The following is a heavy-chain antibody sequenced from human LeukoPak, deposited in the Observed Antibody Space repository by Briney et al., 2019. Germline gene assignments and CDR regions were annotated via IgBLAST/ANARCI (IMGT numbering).Heavy chain of an antibody. Sequence: TSETLSLTCTVSGGSITSGRYYWSWIRQPAGKGLEWIGRTYASGNTKFNPSLKSRVAISLDTSKNQFSLKLTSVTAADTAVYYCAAGSLVYYYDYWGHGTLVTVSS. V-gene: IGHV4-61*02. CDR1: GGSITSGRYY. D-gene: IGHD5/OR15-5a*01. CDR2: TYASGNT. CDR3: AAGSLVYYYDY. J-gene: IGHJ4*01.